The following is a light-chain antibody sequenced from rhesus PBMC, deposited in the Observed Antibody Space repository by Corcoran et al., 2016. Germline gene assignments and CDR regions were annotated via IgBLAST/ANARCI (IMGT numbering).Light chain of an antibody. CDR1: QGISRY. CDR2: YAN. V-gene: IGKV1-32*02. J-gene: IGKJ4*01. CDR3: QQGNSNPLT. Sequence: DIQMSQSPSSLSASVGDRVTITCRASQGISRYLNWYQQKPGKAPKLLINYANSLASGVPSRFSGSGSGTEFTLTISSLQPEDFATYYCQQGNSNPLTFGGGTKVELK.